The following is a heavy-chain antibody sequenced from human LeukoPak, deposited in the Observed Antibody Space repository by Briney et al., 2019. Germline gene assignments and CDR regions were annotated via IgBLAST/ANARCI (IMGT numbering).Heavy chain of an antibody. V-gene: IGHV1-2*02. J-gene: IGHJ4*02. Sequence: ASVKVSCKASGYTFTGYYMHWVRQAPGQGLEWMGWINPNSGGTNNAQKFQGRVTMTRDTSISTAYMELSRLRSDDTAVYYCAKDAPYSSSWYPVRDFDYWGQGTLVTVSS. CDR1: GYTFTGYY. CDR3: AKDAPYSSSWYPVRDFDY. CDR2: INPNSGGT. D-gene: IGHD6-13*01.